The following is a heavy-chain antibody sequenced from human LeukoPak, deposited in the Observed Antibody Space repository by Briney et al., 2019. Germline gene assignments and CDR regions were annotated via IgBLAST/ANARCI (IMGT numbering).Heavy chain of an antibody. CDR2: VSSSSSYI. D-gene: IGHD1-7*01. Sequence: PGGSLRLSCAASGFTFSNYWMHWVRQAPGKGLEWVSCVSSSSSYIYYADSVKDRFTISRDNAKNSLYLQMNSLRAEDTAVYYCARAHNWKYGSFDFWGQGTLVTVSS. CDR3: ARAHNWKYGSFDF. V-gene: IGHV3-21*01. CDR1: GFTFSNYW. J-gene: IGHJ4*02.